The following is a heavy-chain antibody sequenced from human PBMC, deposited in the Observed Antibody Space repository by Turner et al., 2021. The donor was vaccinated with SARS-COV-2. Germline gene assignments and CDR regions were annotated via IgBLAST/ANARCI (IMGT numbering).Heavy chain of an antibody. J-gene: IGHJ6*02. CDR3: ATETLTEIKYYDNGMDV. V-gene: IGHV4-39*01. D-gene: IGHD4-4*01. CDR2: IYYSESA. Sequence: QLQLQESGPGLVKPSETLSLTCTVSGGSISSSSYYWGWSRQPPGKGLAWIRSIYYSESAYYNPSIKRRVTISVDTLKKQFSLKVSSVAAADAAVYRCATETLTEIKYYDNGMDVWGQGTTVTVSS. CDR1: GGSISSSSYY.